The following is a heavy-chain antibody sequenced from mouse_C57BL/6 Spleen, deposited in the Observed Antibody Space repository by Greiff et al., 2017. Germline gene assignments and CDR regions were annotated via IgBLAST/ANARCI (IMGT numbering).Heavy chain of an antibody. CDR1: GYTFTTYG. Sequence: VQLQQSGAELARPGASVRLSSKASGYTFTTYGLSWVKQRTGRGLGWIGEIYPRSGNTYYNEKFKGKATLTADKSSSTAYMELRSLTSEDSAVYFCARNSIAMDYWGQGTSVTVSS. J-gene: IGHJ4*01. D-gene: IGHD2-12*01. V-gene: IGHV1-81*01. CDR3: ARNSIAMDY. CDR2: IYPRSGNT.